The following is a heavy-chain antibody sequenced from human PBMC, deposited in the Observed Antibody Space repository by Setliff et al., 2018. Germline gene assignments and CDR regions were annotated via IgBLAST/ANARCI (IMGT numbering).Heavy chain of an antibody. D-gene: IGHD2-2*01. CDR1: GGSFSGYY. J-gene: IGHJ5*02. CDR3: ARAFDSSSGCFFAGWFDP. CDR2: INHSGST. V-gene: IGHV4-34*01. Sequence: ETLSLTCAVYGGSFSGYYWSWIRQPPGKGLEWIGEINHSGSTNYNPSLKSRVTISVDTSKNQFSLKLSSVTAADTAVYYCARAFDSSSGCFFAGWFDPWGQGTLVTVSS.